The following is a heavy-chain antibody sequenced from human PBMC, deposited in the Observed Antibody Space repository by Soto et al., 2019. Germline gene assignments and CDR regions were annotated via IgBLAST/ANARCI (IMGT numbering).Heavy chain of an antibody. CDR1: GFTFSSYG. CDR2: ISYDGSNK. V-gene: IGHV3-30*18. D-gene: IGHD3-3*01. CDR3: AKGWYYDFWSGYPYYGMDV. J-gene: IGHJ6*02. Sequence: GGSLRLSCAASGFTFSSYGMHWVRQAPGKGLEWVAVISYDGSNKYYADSVKGRFTISRDNSKNTLYLQMNSLRAEDTAVYYCAKGWYYDFWSGYPYYGMDVWGQGTTVTV.